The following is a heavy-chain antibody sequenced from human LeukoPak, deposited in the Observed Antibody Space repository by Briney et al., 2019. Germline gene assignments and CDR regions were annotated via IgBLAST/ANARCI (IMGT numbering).Heavy chain of an antibody. J-gene: IGHJ6*03. CDR2: IRYDGGKK. CDR1: GFTFSAYG. CDR3: AKDSSSGSYGAYFMDV. V-gene: IGHV3-30*02. Sequence: GGSLRLSCAASGFTFSAYGMDWVRQATGKGLEWVAFIRYDGGKKYYADSVKGRLTISRDNSKGTLYLQMNSLRPEDTAVYYCAKDSSSGSYGAYFMDVWGKGTTVTISS. D-gene: IGHD6-19*01.